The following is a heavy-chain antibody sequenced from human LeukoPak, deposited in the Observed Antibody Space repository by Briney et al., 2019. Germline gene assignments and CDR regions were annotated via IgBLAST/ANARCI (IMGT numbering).Heavy chain of an antibody. Sequence: GGSLRLSCAASGFTLSSFAMDWVRQAPGKGLEWVAVISYDASNKYYADSVKGRFTISRDNSKNTLYLQMNSLRAEDTAVYYCAGDYDSSSYYYVGTTVTYWGQGTLVTVSS. J-gene: IGHJ4*02. CDR1: GFTLSSFA. CDR3: AGDYDSSSYYYVGTTVTY. D-gene: IGHD3-22*01. V-gene: IGHV3-30*04. CDR2: ISYDASNK.